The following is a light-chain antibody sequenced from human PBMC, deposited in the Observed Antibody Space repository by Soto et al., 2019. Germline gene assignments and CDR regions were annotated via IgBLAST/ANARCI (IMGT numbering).Light chain of an antibody. CDR3: SSYSIRTAYL. Sequence: QSALTQPASVSGSPGQSITISCTGTSSDVGGYDYVSWYQLHPGKAPKLMVFEVSNRPSGVSYRFSGSKSGNTASLTISGLQAEDEADYFCSSYSIRTAYLFGTGSKLTVL. CDR1: SSDVGGYDY. V-gene: IGLV2-14*01. J-gene: IGLJ1*01. CDR2: EVS.